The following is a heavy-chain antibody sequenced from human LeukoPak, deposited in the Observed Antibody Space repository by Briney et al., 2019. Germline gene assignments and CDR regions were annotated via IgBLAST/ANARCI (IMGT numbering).Heavy chain of an antibody. Sequence: ASVKVSCKASGYTFTSYGISWVRQAPGQGLEWMGWISVYNGNTNYAQKFQGRVTMTTDTSTSTAYMELRSLRSDDTAVYYCARDRSQGYFDWLLSNTNAFDIWGQGTMVTVSS. D-gene: IGHD3-9*01. J-gene: IGHJ3*02. CDR3: ARDRSQGYFDWLLSNTNAFDI. CDR1: GYTFTSYG. CDR2: ISVYNGNT. V-gene: IGHV1-18*01.